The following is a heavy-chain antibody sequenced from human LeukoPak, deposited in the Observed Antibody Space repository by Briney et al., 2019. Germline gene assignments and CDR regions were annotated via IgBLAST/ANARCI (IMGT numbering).Heavy chain of an antibody. V-gene: IGHV5-51*01. CDR1: GYSFTSYW. Sequence: GESLKISGKGSGYSFTSYWIGWVRKMPGTGLEWMGIIYPGDSDTRYSPSFQGQVTISADKSISTAYLQWSSLKASDTAMYYRARSSNYDSSRYAGDYWGQGTLVTVSS. CDR3: ARSSNYDSSRYAGDY. J-gene: IGHJ4*02. CDR2: IYPGDSDT. D-gene: IGHD3-22*01.